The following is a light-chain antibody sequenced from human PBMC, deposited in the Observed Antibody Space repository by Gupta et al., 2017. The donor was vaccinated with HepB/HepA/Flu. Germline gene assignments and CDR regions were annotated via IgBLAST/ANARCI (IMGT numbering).Light chain of an antibody. CDR2: SNN. CDR1: SSTVGSNS. CDR3: AAWDDSKKSRV. V-gene: IGLV1-44*01. Sequence: QSVLPQPPSASGTPGQRVTISCFGSSSTVGSNSVSWFQQLTGTAPKLLMYSNNRRPSGVPARFSGAKYATTASITISGVQAEDEADYYCAAWDDSKKSRVFGGGTKRAVL. J-gene: IGLJ2*01.